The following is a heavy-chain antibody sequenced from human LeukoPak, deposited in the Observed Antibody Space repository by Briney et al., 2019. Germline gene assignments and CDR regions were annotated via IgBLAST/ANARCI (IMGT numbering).Heavy chain of an antibody. CDR3: ARDLDSSGYYYSRGGVDY. CDR2: INQDGSEK. CDR1: GFTFSSYW. D-gene: IGHD3-22*01. J-gene: IGHJ4*02. Sequence: GGSLRLSCAASGFTFSSYWMSWVRQAPGKGLEWVANINQDGSEKYYVDSVKGRFTISRDNAKNSLYLQMNSLRAEDTAVYYCARDLDSSGYYYSRGGVDYWGQGTLVTVSS. V-gene: IGHV3-7*01.